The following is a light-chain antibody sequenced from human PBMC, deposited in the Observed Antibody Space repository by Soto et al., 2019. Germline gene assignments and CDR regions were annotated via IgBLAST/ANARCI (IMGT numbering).Light chain of an antibody. CDR1: QGISVF. V-gene: IGKV1-17*01. CDR3: LQHNTFPFT. J-gene: IGKJ3*01. CDR2: AAF. Sequence: DIQMTQSPSSLSASVGDRVTITCRASQGISVFLAWFQQKPRKAPKRLIYAAFSLESGFPSRFSGSGSGTEFPLTISCLQTEDFATYYCLQHNTFPFTFGPGTKVDIK.